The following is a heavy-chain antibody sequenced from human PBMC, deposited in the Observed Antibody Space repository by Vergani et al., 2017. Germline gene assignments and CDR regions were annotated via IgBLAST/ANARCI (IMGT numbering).Heavy chain of an antibody. CDR2: IRYDGSNK. CDR3: ARHRRQLVVDY. Sequence: VQLVESGGGVVQPGGSLRLSCAASGFTFSSYGMHWVRQAPGKGLEWVAFIRYDGSNKYYADSVKGRFTISRDNSKNTLYLQMNSLRAEDTAVYYCARHRRQLVVDYWGQGTLVTVSS. CDR1: GFTFSSYG. D-gene: IGHD6-13*01. J-gene: IGHJ4*02. V-gene: IGHV3-30*02.